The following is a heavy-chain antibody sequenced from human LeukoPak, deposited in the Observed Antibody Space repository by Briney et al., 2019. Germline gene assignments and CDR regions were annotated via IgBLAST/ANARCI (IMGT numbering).Heavy chain of an antibody. Sequence: GGSLRLSCAASGFTFSSYAMHWVRQAPGKGLEWVAVISYDGSNKYYADSVKGRFTISRDNSKNTLYLQMNSLRAEDTAVYYCARDGPVPYSYQTGGPDYWGQGTLVTVSS. D-gene: IGHD5-18*01. CDR3: ARDGPVPYSYQTGGPDY. V-gene: IGHV3-30-3*01. J-gene: IGHJ4*02. CDR1: GFTFSSYA. CDR2: ISYDGSNK.